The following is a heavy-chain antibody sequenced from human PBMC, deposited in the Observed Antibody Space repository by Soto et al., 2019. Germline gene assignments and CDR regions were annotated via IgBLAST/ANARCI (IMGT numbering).Heavy chain of an antibody. CDR2: IRSKANNYAT. V-gene: IGHV3-73*01. Sequence: GVLRLSCAASWFTFSGSAVHWVRQASGKGLEWVGRIRSKANNYATAYAASVQGRFTIFRDDLKNTAYLQMNSLKTEDTAVYYCTNPQVYYGMDVWGQGTTVTVSS. CDR1: WFTFSGSA. J-gene: IGHJ6*02. CDR3: TNPQVYYGMDV.